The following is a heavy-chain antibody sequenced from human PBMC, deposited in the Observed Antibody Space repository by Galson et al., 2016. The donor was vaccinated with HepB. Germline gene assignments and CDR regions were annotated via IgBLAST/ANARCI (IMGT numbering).Heavy chain of an antibody. V-gene: IGHV3-74*01. CDR1: GFPFSKYW. CDR3: TRVHREGIAAAGLQI. Sequence: SLRLSCAASGFPFSKYWMHWVRQAPGKGLVWVSRINTDWSSTTYADSVKGRFTISRDNAKNTLYLQMNSLRAEDTALYYCTRVHREGIAAAGLQIWGQGTLVTVSS. J-gene: IGHJ4*02. D-gene: IGHD6-13*01. CDR2: INTDWSST.